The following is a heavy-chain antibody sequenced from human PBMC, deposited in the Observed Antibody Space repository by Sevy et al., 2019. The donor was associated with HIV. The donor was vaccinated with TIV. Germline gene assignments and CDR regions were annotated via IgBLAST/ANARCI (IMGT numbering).Heavy chain of an antibody. J-gene: IGHJ6*02. V-gene: IGHV3-23*01. Sequence: GGSLRLSCAASGFIFSNYPMSWVRHSPGKGLEWVSDISAGGTTTYYGDSVEGRFTTSRDNSQNTVSLQMNSLGAEDSAIYYSAKRYCSTITCYDDDFWNPYYFYGLDVWGQGISVTVSS. CDR2: ISAGGTTT. CDR1: GFIFSNYP. D-gene: IGHD2-2*01. CDR3: AKRYCSTITCYDDDFWNPYYFYGLDV.